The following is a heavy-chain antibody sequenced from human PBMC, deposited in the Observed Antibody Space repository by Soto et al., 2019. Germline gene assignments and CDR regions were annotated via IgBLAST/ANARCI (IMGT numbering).Heavy chain of an antibody. D-gene: IGHD4-17*01. CDR2: IYYSGST. CDR1: GGSISSYY. V-gene: IGHV4-59*01. J-gene: IGHJ4*02. Sequence: PSETLSLTCTVSGGSISSYYWSWIRQPPGKGLEWIGYIYYSGSTNYNPSLKSRVTISVDTSKNQFSLKLSSVTAADTAVYYCARSYGDYVPFDYWGQGTLVTVSS. CDR3: ARSYGDYVPFDY.